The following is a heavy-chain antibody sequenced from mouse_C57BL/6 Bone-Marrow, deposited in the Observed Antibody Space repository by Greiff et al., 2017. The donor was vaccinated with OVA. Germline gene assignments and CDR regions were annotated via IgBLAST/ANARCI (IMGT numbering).Heavy chain of an antibody. V-gene: IGHV1-50*01. D-gene: IGHD4-1*01. Sequence: QVQLQQPGAELVKPGASVKLSCKASGYTFTSYWMQWVKQRPGQGLEWIGEIDTSDSYTNYNQKFKGKATLTVDTSSSTAYMQLSSLTSEDSAVYYCARWGNWAWFAYWGQGTLVTVSA. CDR3: ARWGNWAWFAY. J-gene: IGHJ3*01. CDR2: IDTSDSYT. CDR1: GYTFTSYW.